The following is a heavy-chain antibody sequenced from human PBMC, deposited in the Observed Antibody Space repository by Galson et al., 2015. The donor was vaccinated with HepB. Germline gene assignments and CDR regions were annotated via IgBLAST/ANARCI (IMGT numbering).Heavy chain of an antibody. CDR1: GGSISSSSYY. Sequence: QVQLQESGPGLVKPSETLSLTCTVSGGSISSSSYYWGWIRQPPGKGLEWIGSIYYSGSTYYNPSLKSRVTISVDTSKNQFSLKLSSVTAADTAVYYCARLETLWFGESPDYWGQGTLVTVSS. V-gene: IGHV4-39*01. CDR2: IYYSGST. CDR3: ARLETLWFGESPDY. J-gene: IGHJ4*02. D-gene: IGHD3-10*01.